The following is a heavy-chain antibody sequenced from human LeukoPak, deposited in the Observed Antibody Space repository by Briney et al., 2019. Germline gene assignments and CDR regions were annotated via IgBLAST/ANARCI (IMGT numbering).Heavy chain of an antibody. J-gene: IGHJ6*02. Sequence: GGSLRLSCAASAFIFSHYGMHWVRQVPGKGLEWVAVISYDGSNKYYADSVKGRFTISRDNAKNSLYLQMNSLRAEDTAVYYCARDLGDGVPVSQWLVRGYYYYGMDVWGQGTTVTVSS. V-gene: IGHV3-33*05. CDR1: AFIFSHYG. CDR2: ISYDGSNK. D-gene: IGHD6-19*01. CDR3: ARDLGDGVPVSQWLVRGYYYYGMDV.